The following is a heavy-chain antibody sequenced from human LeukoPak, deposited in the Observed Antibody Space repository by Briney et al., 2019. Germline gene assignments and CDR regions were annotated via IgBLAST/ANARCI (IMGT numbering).Heavy chain of an antibody. J-gene: IGHJ4*02. CDR3: ASESSGSYYNYFDY. CDR2: VYYRGTT. Sequence: SETLSLTCTVSGGSISSYYWSWIRQPPGKGLEWIGYVYYRGTTNYSPSLKSRVTMSVDTSKNQFSLKLSSVTAADTAAYYCASESSGSYYNYFDYWGQGTLVTVSS. CDR1: GGSISSYY. D-gene: IGHD3-22*01. V-gene: IGHV4-59*01.